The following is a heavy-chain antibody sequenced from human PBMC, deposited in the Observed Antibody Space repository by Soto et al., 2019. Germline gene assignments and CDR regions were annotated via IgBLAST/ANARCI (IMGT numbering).Heavy chain of an antibody. CDR2: IYHSGST. V-gene: IGHV4-4*02. Sequence: PSETLSLTCAASGGSISSSNWWSWVRQPPGKGLEWIGEIYHSGSTNYNPSLKSRVTISVDKSKNQFSLKLSSVTAADTAVYYCARTVAAGTNFDYWGRGTLVTVSS. CDR3: ARTVAAGTNFDY. D-gene: IGHD6-13*01. J-gene: IGHJ4*02. CDR1: GGSISSSNW.